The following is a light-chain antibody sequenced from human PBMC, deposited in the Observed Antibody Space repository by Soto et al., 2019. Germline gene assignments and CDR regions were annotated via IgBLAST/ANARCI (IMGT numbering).Light chain of an antibody. CDR2: GAS. CDR1: QTISNTY. CDR3: QSYGRTVFT. J-gene: IGKJ3*01. V-gene: IGKV3-20*01. Sequence: EIVLTQSPGTLSLSPGEGATLSCRASQTISNTYLAWYQQKPGQAPRLLIYGASSRATGIPDRFSGSGSGTDFTLTISGLEPEGFAVYYCQSYGRTVFTFGPGTKVDIK.